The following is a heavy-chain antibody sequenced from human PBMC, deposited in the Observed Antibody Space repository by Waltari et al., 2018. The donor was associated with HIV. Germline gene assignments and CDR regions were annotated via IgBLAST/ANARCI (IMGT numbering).Heavy chain of an antibody. CDR2: IIPIFGTA. V-gene: IGHV1-69*01. CDR3: ARTVGANLYYYYGVDV. Sequence: QVQLVQSGAEVKKPGSSVQVSCQASGGTFSSSAIGWLRQAPGQGLEWMGGIIPIFGTANYAQKFQGRFTITADESTGTAYMELSSLRSEDTAVYYCARTVGANLYYYYGVDVWGQGTTVTVSS. CDR1: GGTFSSSA. J-gene: IGHJ6*02. D-gene: IGHD1-26*01.